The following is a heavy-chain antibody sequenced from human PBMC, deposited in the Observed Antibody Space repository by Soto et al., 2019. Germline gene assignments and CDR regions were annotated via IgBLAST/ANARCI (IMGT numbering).Heavy chain of an antibody. J-gene: IGHJ6*02. V-gene: IGHV3-33*01. CDR2: IWYDGSNK. Sequence: QVQLVESGGGVVQPGRSLRLSCAASGFTFSSYGMHWVRQAPGKGLEWVAVIWYDGSNKYYADSVKGRFTISRDNSKNTLYLQMNSLRADDTAVHYCARGGAARRFDSYGMDVWGQGTTVTVSS. CDR3: ARGGAARRFDSYGMDV. D-gene: IGHD6-6*01. CDR1: GFTFSSYG.